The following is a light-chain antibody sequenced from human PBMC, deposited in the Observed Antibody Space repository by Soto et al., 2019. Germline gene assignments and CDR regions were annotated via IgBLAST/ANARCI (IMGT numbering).Light chain of an antibody. CDR1: QSVSSRD. CDR2: GAS. J-gene: IGKJ1*01. CDR3: HQDGNSRWT. V-gene: IGKV3-20*01. Sequence: ETELTQFPGTLSLSPGERATLSCRASQSVSSRDLAWSQQKPGQAPRLLISGASTTATGIPDRFSGSGSGTDFTLTISRLEPEDCAVYYCHQDGNSRWTVGQGKKVEIK.